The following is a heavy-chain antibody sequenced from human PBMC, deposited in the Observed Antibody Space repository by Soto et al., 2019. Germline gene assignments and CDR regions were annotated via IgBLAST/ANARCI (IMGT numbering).Heavy chain of an antibody. CDR3: ARVVHYASSAYSYFY. J-gene: IGHJ4*02. CDR1: GGTFSTYA. D-gene: IGHD3-22*01. Sequence: SVKVSCKASGGTFSTYAIDWVRQAPGQGLEWMGGIIPLFGTAKYAQNFQGRITITADESTNTAYMELRSLRSQDTAVYYCARVVHYASSAYSYFYWGPGTLVTVSS. CDR2: IIPLFGTA. V-gene: IGHV1-69*13.